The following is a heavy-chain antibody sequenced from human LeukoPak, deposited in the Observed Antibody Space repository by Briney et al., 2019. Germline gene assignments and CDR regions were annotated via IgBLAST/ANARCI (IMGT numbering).Heavy chain of an antibody. V-gene: IGHV4-39*01. CDR1: GVSISSSNSY. D-gene: IGHD5-18*01. J-gene: IGHJ4*02. Sequence: SETLSLTCTVSGVSISSSNSYWGWIRQPPGKGLEWIGSIYYSGNTYYNASLKSQVSISIDTSKNQFSLRLTSVTAADTAVYYCATLGYSYGTDYWGQGTLVTVPS. CDR3: ATLGYSYGTDY. CDR2: IYYSGNT.